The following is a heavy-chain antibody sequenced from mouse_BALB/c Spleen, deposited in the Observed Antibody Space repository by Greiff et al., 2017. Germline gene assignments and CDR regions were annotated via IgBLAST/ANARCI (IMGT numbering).Heavy chain of an antibody. CDR1: GYSFTGYY. CDR2: INPYNGAT. J-gene: IGHJ3*01. D-gene: IGHD2-3*01. Sequence: VQLKESGPELVKPGASVKISCKASGYSFTGYYMHWVKQSHVKSLEWIGRINPYNGATSYNQNFKDKASLTVDKSSSTAYMELHSLTSEDSAVYYCARGYYFAYWGQGTLVTVSA. V-gene: IGHV1-31*01. CDR3: ARGYYFAY.